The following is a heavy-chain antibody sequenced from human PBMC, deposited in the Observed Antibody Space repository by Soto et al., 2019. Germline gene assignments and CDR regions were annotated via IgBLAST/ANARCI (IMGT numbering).Heavy chain of an antibody. J-gene: IGHJ4*02. CDR2: IIPIFGTA. Sequence: QVQLVQSGAEVKKPGSSVRVSCKASGGTFSSYAISWVRQAPGQGLEWMGGIIPIFGTANYAQKFQGRVTITADESTSTAYMELSSLRSEDTAVYYCARGHCSGGSCYSACDYWGQGTLVTVSS. CDR3: ARGHCSGGSCYSACDY. CDR1: GGTFSSYA. V-gene: IGHV1-69*01. D-gene: IGHD2-15*01.